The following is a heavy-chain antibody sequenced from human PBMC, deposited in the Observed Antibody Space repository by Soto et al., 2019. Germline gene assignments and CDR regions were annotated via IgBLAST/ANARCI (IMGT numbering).Heavy chain of an antibody. CDR3: ARVDYDKGWAFDI. D-gene: IGHD3-22*01. Sequence: SETLSLTCTVSGGSISSGGYYWSWIRQHPGEGLEWIGYIYYSGSTYYNPSLKSRVTISVDTSKNQFSLKLSSVTAADTAVYYCARVDYDKGWAFDIWGQGTMVTVSS. CDR2: IYYSGST. V-gene: IGHV4-31*03. CDR1: GGSISSGGYY. J-gene: IGHJ3*02.